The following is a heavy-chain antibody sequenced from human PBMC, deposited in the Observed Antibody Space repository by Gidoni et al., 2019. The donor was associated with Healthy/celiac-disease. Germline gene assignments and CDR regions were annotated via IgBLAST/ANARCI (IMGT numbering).Heavy chain of an antibody. Sequence: QVQLVQSGAEVKKPGSSVKVSCKASGGTFSSYTISWVRQAPGQGLEWMGRIIPILGIANYSQKFQGRVTITADKSTSTAYMELSSLRSEDTAVYYCASPATAGEPGYWGQGTLVTVSS. V-gene: IGHV1-69*02. CDR3: ASPATAGEPGY. CDR1: GGTFSSYT. J-gene: IGHJ4*02. CDR2: IIPILGIA.